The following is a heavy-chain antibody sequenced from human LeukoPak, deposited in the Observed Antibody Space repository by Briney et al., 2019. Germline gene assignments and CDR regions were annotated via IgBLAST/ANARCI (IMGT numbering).Heavy chain of an antibody. CDR3: AKQKLGMASFAFDI. D-gene: IGHD7-27*01. CDR1: GFTFDDYA. V-gene: IGHV3-43*02. Sequence: GGSLRLSCAASGFTFDDYAMHWVRQAPGKGLEWVSLISGDGGSTYYADSVKGRFTISRDNSKNSLYLQLNSLRTEDTALYYCAKQKLGMASFAFDIWGQGTMVTVSS. J-gene: IGHJ3*02. CDR2: ISGDGGST.